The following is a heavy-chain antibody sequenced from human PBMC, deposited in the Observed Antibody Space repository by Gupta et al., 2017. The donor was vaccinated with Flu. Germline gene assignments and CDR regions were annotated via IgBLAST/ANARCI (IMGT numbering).Heavy chain of an antibody. J-gene: IGHJ4*02. CDR2: ISSGGGSI. V-gene: IGHV3-48*03. CDR3: ARGLQAAAGTLFDY. Sequence: EVQLAESGGGLVQPGGSLRLSCAPSGFTFSNYEMNWVRQAPGKGLEWVSYISSGGGSIYYADSVKGRFTISRDNAKDSLYLQMNNLRAEDTAIYYCARGLQAAAGTLFDYWGQGTLVTVSS. D-gene: IGHD6-13*01. CDR1: GFTFSNYE.